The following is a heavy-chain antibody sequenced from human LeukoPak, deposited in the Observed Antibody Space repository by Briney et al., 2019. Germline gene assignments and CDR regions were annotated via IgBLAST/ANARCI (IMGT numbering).Heavy chain of an antibody. CDR2: IYYSGST. Sequence: PSETLSLTCTVSGGSISSYYWSWIRQPPGKGLEWIGYIYYSGSTNYNPSLESRVTMSVDTSKNQFSLKLSSVTAADTAVYYCARQSCTNGVCYPPYYWGQGTLVTVSS. CDR1: GGSISSYY. J-gene: IGHJ4*02. CDR3: ARQSCTNGVCYPPYY. V-gene: IGHV4-59*08. D-gene: IGHD2-8*01.